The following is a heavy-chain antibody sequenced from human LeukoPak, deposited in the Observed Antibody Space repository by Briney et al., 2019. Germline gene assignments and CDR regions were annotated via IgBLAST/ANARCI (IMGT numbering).Heavy chain of an antibody. Sequence: GESLKISCKGSGYSFTSYWIGWVRQMPGKGLEWMGIIYPGDSDTRYSPSFQGQVTISADKSISTAYLQWSSLKASDTAMYYCARQVDCSSTSCYASSPFYYFDYWGQGTLVTASS. CDR1: GYSFTSYW. CDR2: IYPGDSDT. CDR3: ARQVDCSSTSCYASSPFYYFDY. D-gene: IGHD2-2*01. V-gene: IGHV5-51*01. J-gene: IGHJ4*02.